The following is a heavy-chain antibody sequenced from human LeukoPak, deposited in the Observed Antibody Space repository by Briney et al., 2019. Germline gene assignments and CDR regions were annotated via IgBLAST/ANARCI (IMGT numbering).Heavy chain of an antibody. V-gene: IGHV4-34*01. CDR3: GGSYGSGSYYNGPFDY. CDR1: GGSFSGYY. D-gene: IGHD3-10*01. Sequence: SETLSLTCAVYGGSFSGYYWSWIRQPPGKGLEWIGEINHSGSTNYNPSLKSRVTISVDTSKNQFSLKLSSVTAADTAVYYCGGSYGSGSYYNGPFDYWGREPWSPSPQ. J-gene: IGHJ4*02. CDR2: INHSGST.